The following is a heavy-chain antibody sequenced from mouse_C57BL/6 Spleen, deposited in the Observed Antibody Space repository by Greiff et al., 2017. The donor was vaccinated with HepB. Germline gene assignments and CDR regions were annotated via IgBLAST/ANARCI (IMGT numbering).Heavy chain of an antibody. Sequence: QVQLQQSGAELVRPGASVTLSCKASGYTFTDYEMHWVKQRPVHGLEWIGAIDPETGGTAYNQKFKGKAILTADKSSSTAYMELRSLTSEDSAVYYCTRSWANAGFLFAYWGQGTLVTVSA. V-gene: IGHV1-15*01. CDR1: GYTFTDYE. D-gene: IGHD3-1*01. CDR2: IDPETGGT. CDR3: TRSWANAGFLFAY. J-gene: IGHJ3*01.